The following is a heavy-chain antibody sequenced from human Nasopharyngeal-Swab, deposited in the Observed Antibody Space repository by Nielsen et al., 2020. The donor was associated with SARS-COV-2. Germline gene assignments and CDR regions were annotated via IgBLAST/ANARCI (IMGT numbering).Heavy chain of an antibody. Sequence: WIRQPPGKGLEWIGSIYYSGSTYYNPSLKSRVTISVDTSKNQFSLMLSSVTAADTAVYYCASHRRGYSEDYGMDVWGQGTTVTVSS. CDR3: ASHRRGYSEDYGMDV. D-gene: IGHD5-18*01. V-gene: IGHV4-39*01. CDR2: IYYSGST. J-gene: IGHJ6*02.